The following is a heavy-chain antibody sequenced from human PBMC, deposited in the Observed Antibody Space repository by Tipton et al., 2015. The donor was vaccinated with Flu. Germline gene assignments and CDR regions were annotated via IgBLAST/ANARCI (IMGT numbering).Heavy chain of an antibody. V-gene: IGHV4-38-2*02. D-gene: IGHD2-2*01. CDR1: GYSIRSSNYY. J-gene: IGHJ4*02. CDR3: ARDPSLGMPEYFDS. CDR2: IFHSGNS. Sequence: TLSLTCAVSGYSIRSSNYYWGWIRQPPGKGLEWIGNIFHSGNSYHNPSLKSRVTMSVETSKNQFSLKLSSVTAADTAVYYCARDPSLGMPEYFDSWGQGTLVTVSS.